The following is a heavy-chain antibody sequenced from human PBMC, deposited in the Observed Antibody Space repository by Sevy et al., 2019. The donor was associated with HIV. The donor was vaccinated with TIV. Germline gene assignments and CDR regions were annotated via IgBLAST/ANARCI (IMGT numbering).Heavy chain of an antibody. CDR1: GFTFDDYA. Sequence: GGSLRLSCAASGFTFDDYAMYWVRQAPGKGLEWVSGISWNSASIDYADSVKGRFTISRDNAKNSLYLQMKSLRADDTALYYCARDRDDGYCTNGVCFNFDNWGQGTLVTVSS. V-gene: IGHV3-9*01. D-gene: IGHD2-8*01. J-gene: IGHJ4*01. CDR3: ARDRDDGYCTNGVCFNFDN. CDR2: ISWNSASI.